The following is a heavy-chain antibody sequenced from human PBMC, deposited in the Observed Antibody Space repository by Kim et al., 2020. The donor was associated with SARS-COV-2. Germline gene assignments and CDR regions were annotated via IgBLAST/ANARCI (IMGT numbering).Heavy chain of an antibody. J-gene: IGHJ5*02. D-gene: IGHD5-18*01. CDR3: ARVRGYSYGSWFDP. Sequence: VDSGKGRFTISRDNAKNSLYLQMNSLRAEDTAVYYCARVRGYSYGSWFDPWGQGTLVTVSS. V-gene: IGHV3-7*04.